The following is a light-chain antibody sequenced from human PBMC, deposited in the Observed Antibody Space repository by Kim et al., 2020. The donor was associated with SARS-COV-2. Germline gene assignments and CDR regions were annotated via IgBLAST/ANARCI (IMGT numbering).Light chain of an antibody. CDR3: QQYDVYPIT. V-gene: IGKV1-16*01. Sequence: ASVDATVTITLRARKDITNYLPWFQQRPGKAPKSLIYGASTLESGVPSRFSGSGSGTGFTLTITSVQPEDFATYFCQQYDVYPITFGQGTRLEIK. CDR2: GAS. J-gene: IGKJ5*01. CDR1: KDITNY.